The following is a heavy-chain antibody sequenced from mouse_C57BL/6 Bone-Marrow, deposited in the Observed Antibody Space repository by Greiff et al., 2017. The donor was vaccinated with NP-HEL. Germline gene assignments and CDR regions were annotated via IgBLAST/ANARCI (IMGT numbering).Heavy chain of an antibody. V-gene: IGHV1-26*01. D-gene: IGHD1-1*01. Sequence: VQLQQSGPELVKPGASVKLSCKASGYTFTDYYMNWVKQSHGKSLEWIGAINPNNGGTSYNQKFKGKATLTVDKSSSTAYMELRSLTSEDSAVYYCAENYYGNGYYAIDYWGQGTSVTVSA. CDR3: AENYYGNGYYAIDY. CDR2: INPNNGGT. J-gene: IGHJ4*01. CDR1: GYTFTDYY.